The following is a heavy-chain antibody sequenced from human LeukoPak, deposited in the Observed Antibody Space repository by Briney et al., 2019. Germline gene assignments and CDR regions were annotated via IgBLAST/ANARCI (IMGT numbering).Heavy chain of an antibody. CDR3: ARDLAWGAFDY. V-gene: IGHV3-23*01. D-gene: IGHD7-27*01. CDR1: GFTFSSYA. J-gene: IGHJ4*02. Sequence: GGSLRLSCAASGFTFSSYAMNWVRQAPGKGLEWVSAISGSGSSTYYADSVKGRFTISRDNSKNTLYLQMNSLRVEDTAVYYCARDLAWGAFDYWGQGTLVTVSS. CDR2: ISGSGSST.